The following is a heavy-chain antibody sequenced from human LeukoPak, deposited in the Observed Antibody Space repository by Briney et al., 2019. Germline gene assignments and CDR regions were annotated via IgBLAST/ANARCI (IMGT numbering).Heavy chain of an antibody. CDR2: INTDGTST. D-gene: IGHD3-10*01. CDR1: GFTFSTYW. Sequence: PGGSLRLSCVASGFTFSTYWMHWVRQAPGKGLVWASRINTDGTSTTYADSVKGRFTISRDNAKNTLYLQMNSLRAEDTAVYYCARDRPYGSGSYPLGYYGMDVWGQGTTVTVSS. J-gene: IGHJ6*02. V-gene: IGHV3-74*01. CDR3: ARDRPYGSGSYPLGYYGMDV.